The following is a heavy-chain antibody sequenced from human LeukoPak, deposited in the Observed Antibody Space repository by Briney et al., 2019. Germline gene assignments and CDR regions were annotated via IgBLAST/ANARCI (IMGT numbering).Heavy chain of an antibody. D-gene: IGHD3-3*01. CDR3: ARGLASGYPPIPFDY. V-gene: IGHV4-34*01. Sequence: SETLSLTCAVFGGSFDGYYWSWIRQPPGKGLEWIGEITYDGSTNYNPSLKSRVTISVDTSKIQFSLNLSSVTSADTAIYYCARGLASGYPPIPFDYWGQGTQVTVSS. CDR2: ITYDGST. J-gene: IGHJ4*02. CDR1: GGSFDGYY.